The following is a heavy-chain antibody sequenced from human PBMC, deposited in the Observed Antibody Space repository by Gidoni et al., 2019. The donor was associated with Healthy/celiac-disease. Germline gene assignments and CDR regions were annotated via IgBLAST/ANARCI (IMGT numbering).Heavy chain of an antibody. D-gene: IGHD2-2*01. Sequence: QVQLVASGGGLVKPGGSLKLSCAASGFTFSDYYMSWIRQAPGKGLEWVSYISSSSSYTNYADSVKGRFTISRDNAKNSLYLQMNSLRAEDTAVYYCARLVMGYCSSTSCYEDYWGQGTLVTVSS. CDR3: ARLVMGYCSSTSCYEDY. V-gene: IGHV3-11*05. J-gene: IGHJ4*02. CDR2: ISSSSSYT. CDR1: GFTFSDYY.